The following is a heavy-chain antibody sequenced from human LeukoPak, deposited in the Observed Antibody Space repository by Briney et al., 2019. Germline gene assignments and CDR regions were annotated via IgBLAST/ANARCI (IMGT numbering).Heavy chain of an antibody. Sequence: SETLSLTCTVSGGSINSYYWSWIRQSAGKGLEWIAYVYYSGSTNYNPYLKGRVTISVDTSKNQFSLQLTSVTATDTAVYYCASHPKRYCSSTSCDHFDYWGQGTLVTVSS. D-gene: IGHD2-2*01. CDR2: VYYSGST. CDR3: ASHPKRYCSSTSCDHFDY. CDR1: GGSINSYY. V-gene: IGHV4-59*08. J-gene: IGHJ4*02.